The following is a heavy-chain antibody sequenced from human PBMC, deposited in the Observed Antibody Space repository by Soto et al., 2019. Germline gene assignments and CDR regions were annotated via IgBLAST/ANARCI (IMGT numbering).Heavy chain of an antibody. J-gene: IGHJ4*02. V-gene: IGHV3-23*01. CDR2: ISGSGGST. CDR1: GFTFSSYA. CDR3: AKAITYCSSTSCPTYYFDY. D-gene: IGHD2-2*01. Sequence: HPGGSLRLSCAASGFTFSSYAMSWVRQAPGKGLEWVSAISGSGGSTYYADSVKGRFTISRDNSKNTLYLQMNSLRAEDTAVYYCAKAITYCSSTSCPTYYFDYWGQGTLVTVSS.